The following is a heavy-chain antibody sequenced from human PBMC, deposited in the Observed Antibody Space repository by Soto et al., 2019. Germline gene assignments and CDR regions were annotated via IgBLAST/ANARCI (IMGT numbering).Heavy chain of an antibody. Sequence: EVQVLESGGGLVQPGGSLRLSCEGSGFTVSSHAMTWIRQAPGKGPEWVSTITADGGTYYADSVKGRFAMSRDTSESTLYLQMNSLGAEDTAAYYCAPHVSCSGGNCKYDAFAIRGQGTMVTVSS. J-gene: IGHJ3*02. CDR1: GFTVSSHA. V-gene: IGHV3-23*01. CDR3: APHVSCSGGNCKYDAFAI. D-gene: IGHD2-15*01. CDR2: ITADGGT.